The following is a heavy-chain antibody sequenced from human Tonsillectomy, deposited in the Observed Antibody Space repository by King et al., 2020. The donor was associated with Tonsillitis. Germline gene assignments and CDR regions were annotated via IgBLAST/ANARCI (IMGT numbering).Heavy chain of an antibody. V-gene: IGHV3-23*04. J-gene: IGHJ4*02. CDR3: AKAMGYSYLYYFDY. Sequence: VQLVESGGGLVQPGGSLRLSCAASGFTFSTYAMSWVRQAPGKGLEWVSAISGSGAITYYADSVRGRFTISRDNSKNTLYLEMNSLRAEETAVYNCAKAMGYSYLYYFDYWGQGTLVTVSS. CDR1: GFTFSTYA. CDR2: ISGSGAIT. D-gene: IGHD5-18*01.